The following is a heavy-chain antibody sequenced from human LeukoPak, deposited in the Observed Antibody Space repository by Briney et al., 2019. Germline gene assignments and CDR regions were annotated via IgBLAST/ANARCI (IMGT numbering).Heavy chain of an antibody. D-gene: IGHD3-9*01. Sequence: SETLSLTCTVSYGSISDYYWSWIRQPAGKGLEWIGRIYSSGSTNYNPSLESRVIMSVDTSKNQFSLKLTSVTAADTAVYYCARQDILTGFDAFGIWGQGTMVTVSS. V-gene: IGHV4-4*07. CDR2: IYSSGST. CDR1: YGSISDYY. J-gene: IGHJ3*02. CDR3: ARQDILTGFDAFGI.